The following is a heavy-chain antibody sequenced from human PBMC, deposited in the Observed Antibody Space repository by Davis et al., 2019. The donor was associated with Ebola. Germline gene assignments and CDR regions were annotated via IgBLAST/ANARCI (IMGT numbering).Heavy chain of an antibody. CDR1: GGSISSSSYY. CDR3: ARGRQWELLVDY. D-gene: IGHD1-26*01. Sequence: SETLSPTCTVSGGSISSSSYYWGWIRQPPGKGLEWIGSISYSGSTYYNPSLKSRVTISVDTSKNQFSLKLSSVTAADTAVYYCARGRQWELLVDYWGQGTLVTVSS. V-gene: IGHV4-39*01. CDR2: ISYSGST. J-gene: IGHJ4*02.